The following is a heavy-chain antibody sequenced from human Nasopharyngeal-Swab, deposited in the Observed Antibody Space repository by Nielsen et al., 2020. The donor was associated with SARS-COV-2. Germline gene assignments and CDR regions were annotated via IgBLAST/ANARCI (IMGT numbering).Heavy chain of an antibody. Sequence: SLKISCAASGFTFDDYAMHWVRQAPGKGLEWVSGISWNSGSIGYADSVKGRFTISRDNAKNSLSLQMNSLRAEDTALYYCAAYGSGSYYTLWGQGTLVTVSS. CDR1: GFTFDDYA. D-gene: IGHD3-10*01. CDR2: ISWNSGSI. V-gene: IGHV3-9*01. J-gene: IGHJ4*02. CDR3: AAYGSGSYYTL.